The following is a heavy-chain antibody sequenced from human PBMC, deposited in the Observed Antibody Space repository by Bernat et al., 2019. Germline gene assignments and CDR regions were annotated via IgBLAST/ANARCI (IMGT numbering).Heavy chain of an antibody. V-gene: IGHV4-39*01. D-gene: IGHD1-26*01. CDR1: GGSISSSSYY. J-gene: IGHJ3*02. CDR2: IYYSGST. CDR3: ARHQSPQPAWELLSFGPHAFDI. Sequence: QLQLQESGPGLVKPSETLSLTCTVSGGSISSSSYYWGWIRQPPGKGLEWIGSIYYSGSTYYNPSLKSRVTISVDTSKNQFSLKLSSVTAADTAVYYCARHQSPQPAWELLSFGPHAFDIWGQGTMVTVSS.